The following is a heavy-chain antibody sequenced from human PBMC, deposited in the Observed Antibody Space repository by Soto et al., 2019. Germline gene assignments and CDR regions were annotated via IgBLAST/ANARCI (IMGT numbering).Heavy chain of an antibody. V-gene: IGHV3-66*01. D-gene: IGHD6-13*01. CDR2: IYSGGST. Sequence: EVQLVESGGGLVQPGGSLRLSCAASGFTVSSNYMSWVRQAPGKGLEWVSVIYSGGSTYYADSVKGRFTISRDNSKNTLYLQMNSLRAEDTAVYYCASPPAAAGNYYYYGMDVWGQGTTVTDSS. J-gene: IGHJ6*02. CDR1: GFTVSSNY. CDR3: ASPPAAAGNYYYYGMDV.